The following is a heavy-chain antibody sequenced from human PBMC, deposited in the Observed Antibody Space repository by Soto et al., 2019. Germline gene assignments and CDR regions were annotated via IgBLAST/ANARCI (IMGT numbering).Heavy chain of an antibody. Sequence: ASVKVSCKASGYTFISHGMHWVRQAPGQGLERMGWVNTDNGNTKYSQKFQGRVTIARDTSASTAYMELSSLTSDDTATYYCARSAVVTVRSSGDYWGQGTLVTVS. D-gene: IGHD2-21*02. CDR2: VNTDNGNT. CDR3: ARSAVVTVRSSGDY. V-gene: IGHV1-3*04. J-gene: IGHJ4*02. CDR1: GYTFISHG.